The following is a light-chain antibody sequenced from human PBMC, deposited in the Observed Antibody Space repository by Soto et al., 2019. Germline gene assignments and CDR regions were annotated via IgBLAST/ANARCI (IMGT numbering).Light chain of an antibody. CDR2: DAS. CDR3: KQRSNWPLSYT. CDR1: QSVSSY. Sequence: ELVLTQSPATLSLSPGERATLSCRASQSVSSYLAWYQQKPGQAPRLLIYDASNRATGIPARFSGSVSGTDFTLTISSLEPEDFAVYYCKQRSNWPLSYTFGQGTKLEIK. V-gene: IGKV3-11*01. J-gene: IGKJ2*01.